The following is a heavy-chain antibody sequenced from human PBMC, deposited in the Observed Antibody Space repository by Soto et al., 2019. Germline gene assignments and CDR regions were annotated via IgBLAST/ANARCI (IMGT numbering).Heavy chain of an antibody. CDR1: GFTFSSYG. CDR3: AIYSSGWYPLDY. V-gene: IGHV3-30*03. J-gene: IGHJ4*02. CDR2: ISYDGSNK. Sequence: QVQLVESGGGVVQPGRSLRLSCAASGFTFSSYGMHWVRQAPGKGLEWVAVISYDGSNKYYADSVKGRFTISRDNSKNTLYLQTNSLRAEDTAVYYCAIYSSGWYPLDYWGQGTLVTVSS. D-gene: IGHD6-19*01.